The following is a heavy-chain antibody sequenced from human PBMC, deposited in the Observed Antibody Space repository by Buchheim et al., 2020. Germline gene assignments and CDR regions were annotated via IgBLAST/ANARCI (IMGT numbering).Heavy chain of an antibody. V-gene: IGHV3-66*01. D-gene: IGHD3-16*01. CDR1: GFTVSSNY. CDR2: IYSGGST. Sequence: EVQLVESGGGLVQPGGSLRLSCAASGFTVSSNYMSWVRQAPGKGLEWVSVIYSGGSTYYADSVKGRFTISRDNSKNTLYLQMNSLRAEDTAVYYCARDYMITHHYYGMDVWGQGTT. J-gene: IGHJ6*02. CDR3: ARDYMITHHYYGMDV.